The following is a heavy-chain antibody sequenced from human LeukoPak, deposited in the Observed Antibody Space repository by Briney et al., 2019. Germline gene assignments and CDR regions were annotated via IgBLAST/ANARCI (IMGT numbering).Heavy chain of an antibody. CDR2: ISRSGSDI. J-gene: IGHJ4*02. CDR3: ASGPQIQEPDY. CDR1: GFTFSDHY. D-gene: IGHD1-26*01. V-gene: IGHV3-11*04. Sequence: PGGSLRLSCAASGFTFSDHYMGWIRQAPGKGLEWLSYISRSGSDINYADSVKGRFTISRDNAKISLYLQMNSLRVEDTAVYYCASGPQIQEPDYWGQGTLVTVSS.